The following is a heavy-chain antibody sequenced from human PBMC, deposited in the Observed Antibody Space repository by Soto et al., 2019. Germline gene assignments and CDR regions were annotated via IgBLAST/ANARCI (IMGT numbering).Heavy chain of an antibody. CDR1: GYTFTSYY. CDR3: ARDYYDSSGYTPYYFDC. J-gene: IGHJ4*02. V-gene: IGHV1-69*13. Sequence: SVKVSCKASGYTFTSYYMHWVRQAPGQGLEWMGGINPIFGTANYAQKFQGRVTITADESTSTAYMELSSLRSEDTAVYYCARDYYDSSGYTPYYFDCWGQGTLVTVSS. D-gene: IGHD3-22*01. CDR2: INPIFGTA.